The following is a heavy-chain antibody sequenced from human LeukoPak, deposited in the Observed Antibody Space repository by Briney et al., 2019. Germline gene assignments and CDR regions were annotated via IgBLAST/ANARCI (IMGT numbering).Heavy chain of an antibody. CDR2: IKQDGSEK. V-gene: IGHV3-7*01. CDR1: GFTFSNYW. J-gene: IGHJ4*02. CDR3: ARDTGYPYRTNDC. D-gene: IGHD1-14*01. Sequence: GGSLRLSCATSGFTFSNYWMAWVRQAPGKGLEWAANIKQDGSEKYYVDSVKGRFTISRDNAKNSLYLQMNSLRAEDTAVYYCARDTGYPYRTNDCWGQGTLVTVSS.